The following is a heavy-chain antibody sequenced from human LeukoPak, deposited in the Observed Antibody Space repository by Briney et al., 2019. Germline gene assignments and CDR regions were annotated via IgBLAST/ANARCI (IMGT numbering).Heavy chain of an antibody. D-gene: IGHD5-12*01. CDR1: GGSISSSNW. V-gene: IGHV4-4*02. J-gene: IGHJ6*02. Sequence: KPSETLSLTCAVSGGSISSSNWWSWVRQPPGKGLEWIGEIYHSGSTNYNPSLKSRVTISVDKSKNQFSLKLSSVTAADTAVYYCAREDSGYPYYYGMDVWGQGTTVTVS. CDR2: IYHSGST. CDR3: AREDSGYPYYYGMDV.